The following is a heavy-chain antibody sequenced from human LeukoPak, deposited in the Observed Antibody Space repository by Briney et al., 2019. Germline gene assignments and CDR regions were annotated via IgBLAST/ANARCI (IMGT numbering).Heavy chain of an antibody. Sequence: GGSLRLSCAASGFTFSNAWMSWVRQAPGKGLEWVSNISGRDGSTYYADSVKGRFTISRDNSKNTLYLQMNSLRVEDTAVYYCAKSGLNRFDYWGQGTLVTVSS. D-gene: IGHD2-15*01. V-gene: IGHV3-23*01. CDR2: ISGRDGST. CDR1: GFTFSNAW. J-gene: IGHJ4*02. CDR3: AKSGLNRFDY.